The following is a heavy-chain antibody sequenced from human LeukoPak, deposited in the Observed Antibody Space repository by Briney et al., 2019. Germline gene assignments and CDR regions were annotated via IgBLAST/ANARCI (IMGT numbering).Heavy chain of an antibody. D-gene: IGHD3-10*01. CDR2: IYDGGAT. CDR3: AREGGDSMIQGVIAD. J-gene: IGHJ4*02. V-gene: IGHV3-53*01. Sequence: GGSLRLSCSASGFTVSSNYMSWVRQAPGKGLEWVSVIYDGGATAYADSVKGRFIISRDNSKNTLYLQMHSLRAEDPALYYCAREGGDSMIQGVIADWRQGTLVTVSS. CDR1: GFTVSSNY.